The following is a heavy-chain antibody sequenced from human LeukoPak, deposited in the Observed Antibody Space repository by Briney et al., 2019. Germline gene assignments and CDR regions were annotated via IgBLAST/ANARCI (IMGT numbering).Heavy chain of an antibody. CDR3: ARDLFLAATEREGDDY. V-gene: IGHV1-2*02. Sequence: ASVKVSCKASGYTFTAYFIHWVRQAPGQGLEWVGWINPNTGDTSYAQKFQGGVTLTGDTSITTAYRELSSLRSDDTAVYYCARDLFLAATEREGDDYWGQGTLVTVSS. D-gene: IGHD6-13*01. CDR2: INPNTGDT. J-gene: IGHJ4*02. CDR1: GYTFTAYF.